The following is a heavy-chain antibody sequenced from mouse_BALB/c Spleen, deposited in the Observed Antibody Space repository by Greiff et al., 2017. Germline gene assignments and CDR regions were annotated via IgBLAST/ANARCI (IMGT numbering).Heavy chain of an antibody. V-gene: IGHV2-9*02. CDR3: ATHYGSSAHYFDY. Sequence: VQGVESGPGLVAPSQSLSITCTVSGFSLTSYGVHWVRQPPGKGLEWLGVIWAGGSTNYNSALMSRLSISKDNSKSQVFLKMNSLQTDDTAMYYCATHYGSSAHYFDYWGQGTTLTVSS. J-gene: IGHJ2*01. CDR2: IWAGGST. D-gene: IGHD1-1*01. CDR1: GFSLTSYG.